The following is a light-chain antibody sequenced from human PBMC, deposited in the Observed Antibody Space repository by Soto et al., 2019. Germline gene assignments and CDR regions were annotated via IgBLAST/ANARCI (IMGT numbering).Light chain of an antibody. CDR2: GSS. CDR1: QSVSIN. Sequence: EIVMTQSRATLSVSPGERATLSCRASQSVSINLAWYQQKPGQAPRLLIYGSSTRATGIPARFSGSGSGTEFTLTISSLQSEDFAVYYCQQYNNWPPYTFGQGTKLEIK. V-gene: IGKV3-15*01. J-gene: IGKJ2*01. CDR3: QQYNNWPPYT.